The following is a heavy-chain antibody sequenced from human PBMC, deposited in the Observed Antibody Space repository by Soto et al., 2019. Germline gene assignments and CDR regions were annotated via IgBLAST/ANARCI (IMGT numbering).Heavy chain of an antibody. CDR2: IYYSGST. J-gene: IGHJ3*02. V-gene: IGHV4-59*01. CDR3: ACYGDLGVKAPFYI. Sequence: PSETLSLTCTVSGGSISSYYWSWIRQPPGKGLEWIGYIYYSGSTNYNPSLKSRVTISVDTSKNQFSLKLSSVTAADTAVYYCACYGDLGVKAPFYIWGQGTMVPVSS. D-gene: IGHD4-17*01. CDR1: GGSISSYY.